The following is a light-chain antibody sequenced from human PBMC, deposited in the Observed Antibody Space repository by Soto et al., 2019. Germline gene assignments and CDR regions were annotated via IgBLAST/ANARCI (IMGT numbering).Light chain of an antibody. Sequence: EIVLTQSPGTLSLSPGERATLSCRASRSVSSSSLAWYQQKPGQAPRLLIYGASNRAAGIPDRFSGSGSGTDFTLTISRLEPEDFAVYYCQQFSSRDMYTFGQGTKLEIK. CDR2: GAS. CDR3: QQFSSRDMYT. V-gene: IGKV3-20*01. CDR1: RSVSSSS. J-gene: IGKJ2*01.